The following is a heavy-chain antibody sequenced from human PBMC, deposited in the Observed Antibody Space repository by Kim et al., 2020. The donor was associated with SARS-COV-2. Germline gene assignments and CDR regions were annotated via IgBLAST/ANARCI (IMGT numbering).Heavy chain of an antibody. D-gene: IGHD3-10*01. CDR1: GYTLTELS. CDR2: FDPEDGET. CDR3: ATDRPLATMVRGVTLRT. J-gene: IGHJ3*01. V-gene: IGHV1-24*01. Sequence: ASVKVSCKVSGYTLTELSMHWVRQAPGKGLEWMGGFDPEDGETIYAQKFQGRVTMTEDTSTATAYMELSSLRSEDTAVYYCATDRPLATMVRGVTLRTWGQGTMVTVSS.